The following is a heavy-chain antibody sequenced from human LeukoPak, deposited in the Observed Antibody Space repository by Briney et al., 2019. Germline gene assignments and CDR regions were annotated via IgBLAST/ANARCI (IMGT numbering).Heavy chain of an antibody. CDR1: GFTFSNAW. CDR3: TTVGGGWAAAAGTLWFDP. J-gene: IGHJ5*02. V-gene: IGHV3-15*01. CDR2: IKSKTDGGTT. D-gene: IGHD6-13*01. Sequence: GGSLRLSCAASGFTFSNAWMSWVRQAPGKGLEWVGRIKSKTDGGTTDYAAPVKGRFTISRDDSKNTLYLRMNSLKTEDTAVYYCTTVGGGWAAAAGTLWFDPWGQGTLVTVSS.